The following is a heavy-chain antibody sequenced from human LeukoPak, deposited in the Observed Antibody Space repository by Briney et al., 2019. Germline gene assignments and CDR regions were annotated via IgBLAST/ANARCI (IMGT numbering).Heavy chain of an antibody. J-gene: IGHJ4*02. CDR1: GFAVSSYA. D-gene: IGHD3-10*01. V-gene: IGHV3-23*01. CDR3: ANDYRLGSFHEF. Sequence: GGSLTLSWPLSGFAVSSYAMGCVRQPPGKGLEWVSVISRRDDYTYYADSVKGRFTISRDNSKNTLYLQMNTLRAEDTAVYYCANDYRLGSFHEFWGQGTLVTVSS. CDR2: ISRRDDYT.